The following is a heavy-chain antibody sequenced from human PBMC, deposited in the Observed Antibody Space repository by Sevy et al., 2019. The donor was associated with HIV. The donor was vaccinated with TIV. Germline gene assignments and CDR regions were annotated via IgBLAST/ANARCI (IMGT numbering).Heavy chain of an antibody. CDR2: ISSSSRTI. CDR1: GLTFSSDS. J-gene: IGHJ4*02. Sequence: GGSLRLSCVVSGLTFSSDSMNWVRQAPGKGLEWLAYISSSSRTIYYADSVEGRFTIFRDNDKKSVFLQMNNRRDEDSATYYCARDVDTPFVRSFDSWGQGTLVTVSS. D-gene: IGHD5-18*01. CDR3: ARDVDTPFVRSFDS. V-gene: IGHV3-48*02.